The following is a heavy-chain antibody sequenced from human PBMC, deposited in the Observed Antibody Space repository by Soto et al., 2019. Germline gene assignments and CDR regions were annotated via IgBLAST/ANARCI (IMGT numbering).Heavy chain of an antibody. CDR3: ARGSITPWFPDAFDI. CDR1: GFTFSSYS. J-gene: IGHJ3*02. D-gene: IGHD2-15*01. V-gene: IGHV3-21*01. CDR2: ISSSSSYI. Sequence: PGGSLRLSCAAFGFTFSSYSMNWVRQAPGKGLEWVSSISSSSSYIYYADSVKGRFTISRDNAKNSLYLQMNSLRAEDTAVYYCARGSITPWFPDAFDIWGQGTMVTVSS.